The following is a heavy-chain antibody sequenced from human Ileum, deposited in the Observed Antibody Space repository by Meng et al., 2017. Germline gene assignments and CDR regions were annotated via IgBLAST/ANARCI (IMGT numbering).Heavy chain of an antibody. CDR3: AHKREETTVNYFDY. CDR2: IYWDDDT. D-gene: IGHD4-17*01. J-gene: IGHJ4*02. Sequence: QNTLTESGPTLVKPTQTLTLTCTLSGFSVTTDGVGVGWIRQPPGKALEWLALIYWDDDTRYSPSLKHRLTITKDTSKNQVVLTMTDMDPVDTATYYCAHKREETTVNYFDYWGQGTLVTVSS. CDR1: GFSVTTDGVG. V-gene: IGHV2-5*02.